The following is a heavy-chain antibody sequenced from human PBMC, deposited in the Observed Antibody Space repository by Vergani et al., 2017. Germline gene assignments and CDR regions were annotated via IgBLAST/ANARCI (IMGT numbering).Heavy chain of an antibody. CDR3: ARVNTETNGHLYYYYYKDV. CDR2: IDHTGRP. J-gene: IGHJ6*03. Sequence: QVQLQQWGGGLLKPSETLSLTCVVNGESFTSYHWTWIRQSPGEGLEWVGDIDHTGRPDYNPSLKSRLTMSVDKSRNQFSLTLNSVTATDKAIYFCARVNTETNGHLYYYYYKDVWGQGTAVTVS. V-gene: IGHV4-34*01. D-gene: IGHD4-11*01. CDR1: GESFTSYH.